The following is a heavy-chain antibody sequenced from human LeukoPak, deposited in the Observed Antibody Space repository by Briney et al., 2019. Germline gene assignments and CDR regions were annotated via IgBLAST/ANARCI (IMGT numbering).Heavy chain of an antibody. D-gene: IGHD6-19*01. CDR2: INPNTGGT. J-gene: IGHJ3*01. CDR3: ARDHPNSSGWSGRVEAFDL. CDR1: EFILTGYY. Sequence: ASVKVSCKASEFILTGYYIHWVRQAPGQGLEWMGWINPNTGGTNYAQKFQGRVTMTRDTSISTAYMDLKSLRSDDTAVYYCARDHPNSSGWSGRVEAFDLWGQGTTVTVSS. V-gene: IGHV1-2*02.